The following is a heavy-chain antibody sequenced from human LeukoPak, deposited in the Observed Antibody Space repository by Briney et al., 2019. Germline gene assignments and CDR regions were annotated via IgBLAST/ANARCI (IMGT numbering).Heavy chain of an antibody. J-gene: IGHJ5*02. Sequence: GGSLRLSCAASGFIFDDYAMHWVRQAPGKGLEWVSSISWNSDSIGYADSVKGRFTISRDNAKSSLYLQMNSLRADDMALYYCAKGPSGSYQRNWLDPWGQGTLVTASA. CDR3: AKGPSGSYQRNWLDP. CDR2: ISWNSDSI. D-gene: IGHD1-26*01. V-gene: IGHV3-9*03. CDR1: GFIFDDYA.